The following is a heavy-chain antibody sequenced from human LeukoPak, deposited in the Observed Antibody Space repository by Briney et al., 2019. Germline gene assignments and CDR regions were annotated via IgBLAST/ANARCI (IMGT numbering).Heavy chain of an antibody. Sequence: GRSLRLSCAAYGFTFSSYGMQWVRQVPGKGLEWVAVIWPDGSNKYYADSVTGRFTISRDNSKNTLYLQMNSLRAVDTAVYYCAPKGGLLWFGDFAIWGRGTMVTVSS. CDR2: IWPDGSNK. V-gene: IGHV3-33*01. CDR3: APKGGLLWFGDFAI. CDR1: GFTFSSYG. D-gene: IGHD3-10*01. J-gene: IGHJ3*02.